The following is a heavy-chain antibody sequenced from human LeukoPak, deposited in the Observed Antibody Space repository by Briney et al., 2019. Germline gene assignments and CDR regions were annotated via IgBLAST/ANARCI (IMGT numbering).Heavy chain of an antibody. J-gene: IGHJ6*03. V-gene: IGHV3-33*01. D-gene: IGHD2-21*02. CDR1: GFTLSSCG. Sequence: GGSLRLSCAASGFTLSSCGMHWVRQAPGKGLEWVAVIWYDGSNKYYADSVKGRFTISRDNSKNTLYLQMNSLRAEDTAVYYCARDVTRSYYYYMDVWGKGTTVTVSS. CDR3: ARDVTRSYYYYMDV. CDR2: IWYDGSNK.